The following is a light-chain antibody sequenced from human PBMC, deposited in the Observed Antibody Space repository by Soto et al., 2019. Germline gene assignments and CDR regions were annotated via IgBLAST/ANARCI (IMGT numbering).Light chain of an antibody. J-gene: IGKJ4*01. CDR3: QQYDNLPIN. CDR2: DAS. V-gene: IGKV1-33*01. Sequence: DIQRTQSPSSLAASVGDRVTITCQASQDIGDYVNWYQQKSGTAPKVHTYDASNLKTGVPSRFSGSGSGTEVYLTIRRLQPEDVATYYCQQYDNLPINFGGGTKVAI. CDR1: QDIGDY.